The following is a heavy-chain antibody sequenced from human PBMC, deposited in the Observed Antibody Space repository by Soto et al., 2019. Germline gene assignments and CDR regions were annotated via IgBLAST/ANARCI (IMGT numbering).Heavy chain of an antibody. CDR3: ASRTTYYYGSGPDGWFAP. CDR1: GGSISSSSYC. D-gene: IGHD3-10*01. V-gene: IGHV4-39*01. J-gene: IGHJ5*02. Sequence: SETLSLTCTVAGGSISSSSYCWGWIRQPPGKGLEWIGSIYYSGSTYYNPSLKSRVTISVDTSKNQFSLKLSSVTAADTAVYYCASRTTYYYGSGPDGWFAPWGQGTLVPVSS. CDR2: IYYSGST.